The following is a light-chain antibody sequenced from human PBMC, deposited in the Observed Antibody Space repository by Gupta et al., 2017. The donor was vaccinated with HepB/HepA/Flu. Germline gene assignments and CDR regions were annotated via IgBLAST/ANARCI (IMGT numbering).Light chain of an antibody. J-gene: IGLJ2*01. CDR1: SSNIGSNG. Sequence: QSVPTHPPYASGTLVRRVTIACFGSSSNIGSNGVNWYQQLPGTAPKVLIYNNDQRPSGVPDRFSGSKSDTSASLAISGLQSEDEADYYCATWDASLTALFGGGTKLTVL. CDR2: NND. V-gene: IGLV1-44*01. CDR3: ATWDASLTAL.